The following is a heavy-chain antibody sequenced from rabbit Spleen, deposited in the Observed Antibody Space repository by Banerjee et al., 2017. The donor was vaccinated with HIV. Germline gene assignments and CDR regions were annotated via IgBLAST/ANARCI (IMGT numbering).Heavy chain of an antibody. Sequence: QQLEESGGGLVQPGGSLKLSCKASGFDFSNYGVSWVRQAPGKGLEWIGYIEPIFGNTYYASWVNGRFTISSHNAQNTLYLQLNSLTAADTATYFCVRDLGYDDYSEKGYFNLWGQGTLVTVS. J-gene: IGHJ4*01. CDR3: VRDLGYDDYSEKGYFNL. CDR2: IEPIFGNT. V-gene: IGHV1S7*01. CDR1: GFDFSNYG. D-gene: IGHD2-1*01.